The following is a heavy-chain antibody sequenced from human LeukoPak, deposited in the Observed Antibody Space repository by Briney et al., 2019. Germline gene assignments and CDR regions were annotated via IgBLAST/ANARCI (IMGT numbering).Heavy chain of an antibody. CDR3: ARNYYDSSGYEVLFDY. J-gene: IGHJ4*02. Sequence: GGSLRLSCAASGFTFSSYGMHWVRQAPGKGLEWVAFIRYDGSNKYYADPVKGRFTISRDNAKNSLYLQMNSLRAEDTAVYYCARNYYDSSGYEVLFDYWGQGTLVTVSS. D-gene: IGHD3-22*01. CDR1: GFTFSSYG. V-gene: IGHV3-30*02. CDR2: IRYDGSNK.